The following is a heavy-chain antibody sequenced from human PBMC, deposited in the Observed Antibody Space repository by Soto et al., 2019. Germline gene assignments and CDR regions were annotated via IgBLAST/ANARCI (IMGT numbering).Heavy chain of an antibody. CDR1: GYSFSSYW. Sequence: PGESLKISCKASGYSFSSYWIGWVRQMPGKGLEWMGIIYPGDSDTKYSPSVQGQVTISADRSISTAHLQWTSLKASDTAMYYCARSKRGAYSSGWYSLSGYYNYDIDVWGQGTKVTVSS. CDR2: IYPGDSDT. J-gene: IGHJ6*02. D-gene: IGHD6-19*01. V-gene: IGHV5-51*01. CDR3: ARSKRGAYSSGWYSLSGYYNYDIDV.